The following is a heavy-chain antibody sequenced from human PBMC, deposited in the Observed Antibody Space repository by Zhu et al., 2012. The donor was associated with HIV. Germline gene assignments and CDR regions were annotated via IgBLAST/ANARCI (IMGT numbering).Heavy chain of an antibody. CDR3: ARRLSRPRGYYFDY. V-gene: IGHV4-39*07. CDR2: IYYSGST. J-gene: IGHJ4*02. Sequence: QVQLQESGPGLVKPSETLSLTCSVSGASISSSSYYWGWIRQPPGKGLEWIGTIYYSGSTYYKPSLESRVTISVDTSKNQFSLKLSSVTAADTAVYYCARRLSRPRGYYFDYWGPGNPGHRLF. CDR1: GASISSSSYY. D-gene: IGHD4/OR15-4a*01.